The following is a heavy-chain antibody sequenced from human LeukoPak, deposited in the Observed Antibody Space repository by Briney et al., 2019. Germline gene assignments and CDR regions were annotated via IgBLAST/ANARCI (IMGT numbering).Heavy chain of an antibody. J-gene: IGHJ5*02. V-gene: IGHV4-34*01. CDR1: GGSFSGYY. CDR2: INHSGST. Sequence: AETLSLTCAVYGGSFSGYYWSWIRQPPGKGLEWIGEINHSGSTNYNPSLKSRVTISVDTSKNQFSLKLGSVTAADTAVYYCARGQGAGTGSRSFDPWGQGTLVTVSS. D-gene: IGHD6-19*01. CDR3: ARGQGAGTGSRSFDP.